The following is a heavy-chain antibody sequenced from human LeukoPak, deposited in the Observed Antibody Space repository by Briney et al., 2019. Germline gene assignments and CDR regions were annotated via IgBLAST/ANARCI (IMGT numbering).Heavy chain of an antibody. D-gene: IGHD3-10*01. CDR1: GLTFSDYA. CDR3: AKDEVGFGDY. V-gene: IGHV3-23*01. J-gene: IGHJ4*02. Sequence: GGSLRLSCAASGLTFSDYAMSWVRQAPGQGLEWVSGISGSAQRTYYTDSVKGRFTISRDNSKNTLYLQMNSLRAEDTAVYYCAKDEVGFGDYWGQGTLVTVSS. CDR2: ISGSAQRT.